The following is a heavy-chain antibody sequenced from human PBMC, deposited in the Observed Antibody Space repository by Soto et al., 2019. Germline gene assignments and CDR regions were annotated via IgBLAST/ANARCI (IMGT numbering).Heavy chain of an antibody. CDR1: GYTFTSYG. CDR3: AREAAIVVMVAATGGPKYYYYGMDG. CDR2: ISAYNGNT. J-gene: IGHJ6*04. D-gene: IGHD2-15*01. Sequence: QVQLVQSGAEVKKPGASVKVSCKASGYTFTSYGSSWVRQAPGQGLEWLGWISAYNGNTHYAQKLQGRVTMTTDTSPITAYVEVRSLRSDDTAVYYCAREAAIVVMVAATGGPKYYYYGMDGWGKGTPFIVCS. V-gene: IGHV1-18*01.